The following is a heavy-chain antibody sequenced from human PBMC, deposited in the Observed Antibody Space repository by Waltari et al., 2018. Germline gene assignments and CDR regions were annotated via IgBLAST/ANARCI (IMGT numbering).Heavy chain of an antibody. D-gene: IGHD2-2*02. CDR3: ARRQEALYDY. CDR1: GGSLSSSSYY. J-gene: IGHJ4*02. CDR2: IYYSGST. V-gene: IGHV4-39*07. Sequence: QLQLQESGPGLVKPSETLSLTCTVSGGSLSSSSYYWGWIRQPPGKGLEWIGSIYYSGSTYYNPSLKSRVTISVDTSKNQFSLKLSSVTAADTAVYYCARRQEALYDYWGQGTLVTVSS.